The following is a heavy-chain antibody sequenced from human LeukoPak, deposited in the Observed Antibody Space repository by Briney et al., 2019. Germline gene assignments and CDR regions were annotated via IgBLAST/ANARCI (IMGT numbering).Heavy chain of an antibody. D-gene: IGHD1-7*01. Sequence: GGSLRLSCAASGFTFSDYYMSWIRQAPGKGLEWVSAISGSGGSTYYADSVKGRFTISRDNSKNTLYLQMNSLRAEDTAVYYCAKDNWNYEGNFDYWGQGTLVTVSS. CDR3: AKDNWNYEGNFDY. J-gene: IGHJ4*02. CDR1: GFTFSDYY. V-gene: IGHV3-23*01. CDR2: ISGSGGST.